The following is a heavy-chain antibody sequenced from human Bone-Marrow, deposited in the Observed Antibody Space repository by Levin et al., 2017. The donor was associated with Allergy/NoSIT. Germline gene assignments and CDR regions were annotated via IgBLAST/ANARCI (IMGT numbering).Heavy chain of an antibody. D-gene: IGHD6-6*01. CDR3: AKDLDTASRSGPSPCDH. CDR1: GFTFSNHA. J-gene: IGHJ4*02. Sequence: GGSLRLSCVVSGFTFSNHAMNWVRQAPGKGLEWVSSISAAGGSTHYADSVKGRFTISRDNSKNTLFLQMSSLRGEDTAFYFCAKDLDTASRSGPSPCDHWGQGALVTVSS. V-gene: IGHV3-23*01. CDR2: ISAAGGST.